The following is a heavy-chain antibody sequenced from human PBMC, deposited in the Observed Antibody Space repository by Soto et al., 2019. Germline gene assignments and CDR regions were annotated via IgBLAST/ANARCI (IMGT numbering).Heavy chain of an antibody. CDR3: ARLEGLATFSYYFDF. D-gene: IGHD3-9*01. V-gene: IGHV4-39*01. CDR1: DDSLNSDKYY. J-gene: IGHJ4*02. CDR2: IYYRGNA. Sequence: SETLSLTCSVSDDSLNSDKYYWGWIRQPPGKGLEWIGSIYYRGNAYYNPSLRTRVTISLDKSRSQFSLKLNSVTAADTAVYFCARLEGLATFSYYFDFWGPGALVTVSS.